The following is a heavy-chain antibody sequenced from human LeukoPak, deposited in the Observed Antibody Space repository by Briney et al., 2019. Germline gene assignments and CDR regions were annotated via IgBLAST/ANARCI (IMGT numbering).Heavy chain of an antibody. CDR3: TRGSYGDYEY. V-gene: IGHV3-21*01. J-gene: IGHJ4*02. Sequence: GGSLRLSCTGSAFTFSNYAMNWVRQAPGKGLEWVSSIDPSSTYIYYADSVKGRFTISRDNAQNSLYLQMNSLRAEDTAVYYCTRGSYGDYEYWGQGTLVTVSS. CDR2: IDPSSTYI. D-gene: IGHD4-17*01. CDR1: AFTFSNYA.